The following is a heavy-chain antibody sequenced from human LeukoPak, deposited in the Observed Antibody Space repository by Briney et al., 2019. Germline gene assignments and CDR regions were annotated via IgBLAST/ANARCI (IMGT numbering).Heavy chain of an antibody. J-gene: IGHJ6*03. V-gene: IGHV4-59*12. CDR1: GGSISSYY. D-gene: IGHD4-17*01. Sequence: SETLSLTCTVSGGSISSYYWSWIRQPPGKGLEWIGYIYYSGSTNYNPSLKSRVTISVDTSKNQFSLKLTPVTAADTAVYYCARDYGDYVHYYMDVWGKGTTVTVSS. CDR3: ARDYGDYVHYYMDV. CDR2: IYYSGST.